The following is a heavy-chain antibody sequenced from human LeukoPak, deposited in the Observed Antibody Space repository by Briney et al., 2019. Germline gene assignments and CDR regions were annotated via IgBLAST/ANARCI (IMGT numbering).Heavy chain of an antibody. CDR1: GFTFSSYA. J-gene: IGHJ4*02. Sequence: GGSLRLSCSASGFTFSSYAMHWVRQAPGKGLEYVSAISSNGGSTYYADSVKGRFTISRDNSKNTLYLQMSSLRAEDTAVYYCVKGGSSSWYPFGYWGQGTLVTVSS. D-gene: IGHD6-13*01. CDR2: ISSNGGST. CDR3: VKGGSSSWYPFGY. V-gene: IGHV3-64D*06.